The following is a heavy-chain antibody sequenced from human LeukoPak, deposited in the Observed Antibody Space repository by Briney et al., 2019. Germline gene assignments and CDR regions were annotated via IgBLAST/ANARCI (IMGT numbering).Heavy chain of an antibody. J-gene: IGHJ4*02. V-gene: IGHV3-23*01. CDR2: ISGSGGST. CDR1: GYTFSSYA. Sequence: GGSLRLSCAASGYTFSSYAMSWVRRAPGKGLEWVSAISGSGGSTYYADSVKGRFTISRDNSKNTLYLQMNSLRAEDTAVYYCAKDSLVLRYFDWLLYWGQGTLVTVSS. CDR3: AKDSLVLRYFDWLLY. D-gene: IGHD3-9*01.